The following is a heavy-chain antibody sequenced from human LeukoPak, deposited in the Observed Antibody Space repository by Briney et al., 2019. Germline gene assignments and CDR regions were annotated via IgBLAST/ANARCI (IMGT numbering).Heavy chain of an antibody. V-gene: IGHV1-69*13. CDR3: ARDQSGYSYGYDYSYYGMDV. D-gene: IGHD5-18*01. CDR1: GGTFSSYA. CDR2: IIPIFGTA. Sequence: SVKVSCKASGGTFSSYAISWVRQAPGQGLEWMGGIIPIFGTANYAQKFQGRVTITADESTSTAYMEPSSLRSEDTAVYYCARDQSGYSYGYDYSYYGMDVWGQGTTVTVSS. J-gene: IGHJ6*02.